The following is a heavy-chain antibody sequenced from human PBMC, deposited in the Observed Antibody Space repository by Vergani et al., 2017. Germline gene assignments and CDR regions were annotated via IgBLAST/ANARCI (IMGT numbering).Heavy chain of an antibody. CDR3: AKGKIFGVVITLCDY. V-gene: IGHV3-23*03. D-gene: IGHD3-3*01. CDR1: GFTFSSYA. J-gene: IGHJ4*02. Sequence: EVQLLESGGGLVQPGGSLRLSCAASGFTFSSYAMSWVRQAPGKGLEWVSVIYSGGSSTYYADSVKGRFTISRDNSKNTMYLQMNSLRAEDTAVYYCAKGKIFGVVITLCDYWGQGTLVTVSS. CDR2: IYSGGSST.